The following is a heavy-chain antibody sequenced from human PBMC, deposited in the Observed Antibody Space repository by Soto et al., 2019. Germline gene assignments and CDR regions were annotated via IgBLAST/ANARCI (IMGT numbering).Heavy chain of an antibody. CDR3: TANQYCSSTSCYENYYYYMDV. J-gene: IGHJ6*03. V-gene: IGHV3-15*01. CDR1: GFSISDSW. Sequence: GGSLRLSCAASGFSISDSWMSWVRQAPGKGLEWVARIKSKTDGGTTDYAAPVKGRFTISRDDSKNTLYLQMNSLKTEDTAVYYCTANQYCSSTSCYENYYYYMDVWGKGTTVTVSS. CDR2: IKSKTDGGTT. D-gene: IGHD2-2*01.